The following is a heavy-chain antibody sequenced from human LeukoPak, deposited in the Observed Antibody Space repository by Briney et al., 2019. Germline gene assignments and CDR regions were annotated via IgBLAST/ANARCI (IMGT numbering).Heavy chain of an antibody. CDR1: GFTFSDYY. CDR2: ISSSGSTI. J-gene: IGHJ6*02. CDR3: ARVVRWGSSGSPYYYGMDV. D-gene: IGHD1-26*01. V-gene: IGHV3-11*04. Sequence: PGGSLRLSCAASGFTFSDYYMSWIRQAPGKGLEWVSYISSSGSTIYYADSVKGRFTISRDNAKNSLYLQMNSLRAEDTAVYYCARVVRWGSSGSPYYYGMDVWGQGTTVTVSS.